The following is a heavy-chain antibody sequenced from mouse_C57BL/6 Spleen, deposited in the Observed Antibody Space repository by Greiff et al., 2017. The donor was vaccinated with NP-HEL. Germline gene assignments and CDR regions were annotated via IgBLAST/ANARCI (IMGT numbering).Heavy chain of an antibody. D-gene: IGHD1-1*01. CDR3: ARKNFEYYYGSSSDY. V-gene: IGHV1-50*01. J-gene: IGHJ2*01. CDR1: GYTFTSYW. Sequence: QVQLQQPGAELVKPGASVKLSCKASGYTFTSYWMQWVKQRPGQGLEWIGEIDPSDSYTNYNQKFKGKATLTVDTSSSTAYMQLSSLTSEDSAVYYCARKNFEYYYGSSSDYWGQGTTLTVSS. CDR2: IDPSDSYT.